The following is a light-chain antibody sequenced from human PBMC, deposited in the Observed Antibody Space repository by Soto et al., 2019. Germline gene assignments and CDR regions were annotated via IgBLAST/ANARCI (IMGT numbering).Light chain of an antibody. CDR2: EVS. Sequence: QSALTQPASVSGSPGQSITISCTGTSSDVGGYNYVSWYQQHPGKAPKLMIYEVSNRPSGVSNRFSGSKSGNTASLTISGLQAEDEADYYCSSYTSSSTLLFDGGTKVTVL. J-gene: IGLJ2*01. V-gene: IGLV2-14*01. CDR1: SSDVGGYNY. CDR3: SSYTSSSTLL.